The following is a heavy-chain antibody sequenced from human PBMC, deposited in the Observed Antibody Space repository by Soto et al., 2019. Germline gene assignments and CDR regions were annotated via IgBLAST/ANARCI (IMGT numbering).Heavy chain of an antibody. CDR1: GCTFTGGY. CDR3: AREKNTIFGDVPQIAYYHYGMDV. D-gene: IGHD3-3*01. Sequence: GASVKVSCKASGCTFTGGYMHWGRQAAGRGGEGMGWVNPNSGGTNYAQKFQGRVTMTRDTSISTAYMELSRLRSDDTAVYYCAREKNTIFGDVPQIAYYHYGMDVWGQGTTVTVSS. J-gene: IGHJ6*02. V-gene: IGHV1-2*02. CDR2: VNPNSGGT.